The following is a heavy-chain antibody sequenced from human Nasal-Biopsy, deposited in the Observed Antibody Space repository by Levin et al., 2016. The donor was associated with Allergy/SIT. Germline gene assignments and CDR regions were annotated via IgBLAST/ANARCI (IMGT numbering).Heavy chain of an antibody. D-gene: IGHD2-21*02. J-gene: IGHJ4*02. CDR1: GASFSDYY. V-gene: IGHV4-4*07. Sequence: SETLSLTCSVSGASFSDYYWSWIRQPPGRGLEWIGRIYSSGDSHYNPSLKSRVALSVDTSRTQFSLKLRSVTTADTAVYYCARDRLLLRFFDYWGQGILVTVSS. CDR3: ARDRLLLRFFDY. CDR2: IYSSGDS.